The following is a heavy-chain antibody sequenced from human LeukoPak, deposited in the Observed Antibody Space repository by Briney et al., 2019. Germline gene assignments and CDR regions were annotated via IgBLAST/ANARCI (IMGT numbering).Heavy chain of an antibody. CDR2: INPNSGGT. CDR3: AREPTPFLQKGSGRDLDV. J-gene: IGHJ6*04. CDR1: GYAFTGYY. V-gene: IGHV1-2*02. D-gene: IGHD2/OR15-2a*01. Sequence: RASVKVSCTASGYAFTGYYMHWVRQAPGQGLEWMGWINPNSGGTNYAQKFQGRVTMTRDTSISTAYMELSRLRSDDTAVYYCAREPTPFLQKGSGRDLDVWGKGTTVTVSS.